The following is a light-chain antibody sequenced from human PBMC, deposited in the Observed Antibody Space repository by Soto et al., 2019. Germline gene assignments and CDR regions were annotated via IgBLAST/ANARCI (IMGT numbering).Light chain of an antibody. CDR2: GAS. Sequence: EIVLTQSPGPLSLSPGERATLSCRSSQSVSSSYLAWYQQQPGQAPRLLIYGASSRATGIPDRFSGSGSGTDFTLTISRLEPEDFAVYYCQQYGNSRTFGQGTKVDIK. J-gene: IGKJ1*01. V-gene: IGKV3-20*01. CDR3: QQYGNSRT. CDR1: QSVSSSY.